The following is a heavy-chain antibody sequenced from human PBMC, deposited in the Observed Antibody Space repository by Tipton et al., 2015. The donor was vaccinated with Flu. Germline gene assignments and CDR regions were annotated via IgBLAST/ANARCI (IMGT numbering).Heavy chain of an antibody. D-gene: IGHD1-14*01. CDR1: GYRFTTYD. CDR2: MNPDNGNT. CDR3: ARTPRKGDVDN. J-gene: IGHJ4*02. V-gene: IGHV1-8*01. Sequence: QLVQSGAEVKKPGASVKVSCKTSGYRFTTYDINWVRQASGQGLEWMGWMNPDNGNTGYAQKFQGRGSLTRDTSIRTAYMELTRLTSDDTAVYFCARTPRKGDVDNWGQGTRVTVSS.